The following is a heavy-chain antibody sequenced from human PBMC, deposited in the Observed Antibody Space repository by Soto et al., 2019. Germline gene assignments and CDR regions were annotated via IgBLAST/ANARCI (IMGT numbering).Heavy chain of an antibody. V-gene: IGHV4-4*02. Sequence: QVELQESGPGLVKTSGALSLTCAVSGGSISSGHWWSWVRQPPGEGLEWIGEIFQSGTTTYNPSVESRVIISMDKSKNQFSLEVISVTAADTAVYVCARHIAVAGTRGFDYWGQGTQVTVSS. CDR2: IFQSGTT. J-gene: IGHJ4*02. CDR3: ARHIAVAGTRGFDY. CDR1: GGSISSGHW. D-gene: IGHD6-19*01.